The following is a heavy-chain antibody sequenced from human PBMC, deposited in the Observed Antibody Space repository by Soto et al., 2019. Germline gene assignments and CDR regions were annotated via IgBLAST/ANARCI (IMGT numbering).Heavy chain of an antibody. J-gene: IGHJ4*02. CDR3: FRGRYDDYDKEGRY. Sequence: QVQFVQSGAEVKKPGASVKVSCKASGYSFTNYNVHWVRQARGQGLEWMAIIYASGGRTTYAQSFQGRITVTTDTATSTVYLELNSLRSDDTAVYYYFRGRYDDYDKEGRYWGQGTLVTVST. D-gene: IGHD4-17*01. V-gene: IGHV1-46*01. CDR2: IYASGGRT. CDR1: GYSFTNYN.